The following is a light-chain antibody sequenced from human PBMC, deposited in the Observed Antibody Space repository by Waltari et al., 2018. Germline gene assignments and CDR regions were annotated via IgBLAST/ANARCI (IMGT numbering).Light chain of an antibody. J-gene: IGKJ4*01. CDR2: VAS. CDR1: QSINTS. V-gene: IGKV1-39*01. Sequence: DIQMTQSPSSLSASVVDRVTITCRASQSINTSLNWYQHKPGKGPNLLIYVASSLQSGVPSRFSGSGSGTDFTLTISSLQPEDFATYYCQQSYSTPLTFGGGTKVEIK. CDR3: QQSYSTPLT.